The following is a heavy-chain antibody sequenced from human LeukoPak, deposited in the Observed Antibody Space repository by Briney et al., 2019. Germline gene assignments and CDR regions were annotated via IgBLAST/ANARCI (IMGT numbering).Heavy chain of an antibody. D-gene: IGHD3-3*01. CDR3: TRSLYYDFWSGYDRLDY. CDR1: GYTFTSYD. V-gene: IGHV1-69*05. J-gene: IGHJ4*02. CDR2: IIPIFGTA. Sequence: SVKVSCKASGYTFTSYDINWVRQATGQGLEWMGGIIPIFGTANYAQKFQGRVTITTDESTSTAYMELSSLRSEDTAVYYCTRSLYYDFWSGYDRLDYWGQGTLVTVSS.